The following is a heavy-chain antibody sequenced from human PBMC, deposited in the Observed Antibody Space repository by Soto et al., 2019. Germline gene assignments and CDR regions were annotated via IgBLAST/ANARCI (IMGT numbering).Heavy chain of an antibody. CDR1: GGSFGSVA. D-gene: IGHD6-19*01. CDR2: IIPIFGAP. J-gene: IGHJ6*02. CDR3: ANMRMAVGGTAPYSYDVDV. V-gene: IGHV1-69*06. Sequence: QVHLLQSGAEVKKPGSSVKVSCKASGGSFGSVAVNWVRQAPGQGLEWMGGIIPIFGAPRYAQRFQGRVTLSADNSTTTVFMELKRLRSDDTALYYCANMRMAVGGTAPYSYDVDVWGQGTKVIVYS.